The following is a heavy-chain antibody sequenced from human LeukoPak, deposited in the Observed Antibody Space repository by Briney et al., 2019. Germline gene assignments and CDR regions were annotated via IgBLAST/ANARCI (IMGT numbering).Heavy chain of an antibody. J-gene: IGHJ4*02. V-gene: IGHV3-7*01. CDR2: ISEDGSNK. CDR3: ATSDDSSGSD. CDR1: GLTFRNYW. D-gene: IGHD3-22*01. Sequence: HAGGSLRLSCAASGLTFRNYWMSWIRQAPGKGLEWAAHISEDGSNKYYVDSVKGRFTISRDNAKNSLYLQMNSLRAEDTALYYCATSDDSSGSDWGPGTLVTVSS.